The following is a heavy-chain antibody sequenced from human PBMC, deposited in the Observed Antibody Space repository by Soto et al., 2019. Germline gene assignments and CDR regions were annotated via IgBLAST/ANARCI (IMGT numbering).Heavy chain of an antibody. CDR1: DGSSSSRGCS. D-gene: IGHD3-22*01. V-gene: IGHV4-30-2*01. J-gene: IGHJ6*02. Sequence: VADGSSSSRGCSRIIKKQQPGKGLEWIGYIYHSGSTYYNPSLKSRVTISVDRSKNQFSLKLSSVTAADTALYYCAGSGYYQDSGMGVSGQRTTVSVPS. CDR2: IYHSGST. CDR3: AGSGYYQDSGMGV.